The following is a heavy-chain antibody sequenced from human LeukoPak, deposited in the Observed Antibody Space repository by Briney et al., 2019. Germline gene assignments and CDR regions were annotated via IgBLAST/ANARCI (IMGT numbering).Heavy chain of an antibody. Sequence: ASVKVSCQASGYSFTSYYMHWVRHAPRQGLEWMGIINPIGGSTSYTQKFQGRVTMTRHTSTSTVYMELSSLRSEHPGVSYCARGERGGSYLTAYDYWGQGTLVTVSS. CDR2: INPIGGST. CDR3: ARGERGGSYLTAYDY. CDR1: GYSFTSYY. D-gene: IGHD1-26*01. J-gene: IGHJ4*02. V-gene: IGHV1-46*01.